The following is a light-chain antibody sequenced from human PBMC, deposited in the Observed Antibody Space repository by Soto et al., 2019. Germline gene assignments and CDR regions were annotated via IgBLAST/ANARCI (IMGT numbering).Light chain of an antibody. J-gene: IGKJ4*01. V-gene: IGKV1-12*01. Sequence: DIQRTQSPSSLSASVGDRVTLTCPASQDSSTWVAWYQQKPGKAPKLLISAASALQSGVPRRFSGSGSGTDFTLIISSLQPEDFATDFCQQGDSFPFTFGGGTKVDI. CDR2: AAS. CDR1: QDSSTW. CDR3: QQGDSFPFT.